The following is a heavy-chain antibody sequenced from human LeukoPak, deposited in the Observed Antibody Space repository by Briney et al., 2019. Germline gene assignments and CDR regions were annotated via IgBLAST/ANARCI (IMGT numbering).Heavy chain of an antibody. V-gene: IGHV3-23*01. CDR1: GFTFSGYA. CDR3: AKQSWLHNDEFDY. J-gene: IGHJ4*02. CDR2: ISGSGGST. D-gene: IGHD5-18*01. Sequence: AGGSLRLSCAASGFTFSGYAMSWVRQAPGKGLEWVSAISGSGGSTYYADSVKGRFTISRDNSKNTLYLQMNSLRAEDTAVYYCAKQSWLHNDEFDYWGQGTLVTVSS.